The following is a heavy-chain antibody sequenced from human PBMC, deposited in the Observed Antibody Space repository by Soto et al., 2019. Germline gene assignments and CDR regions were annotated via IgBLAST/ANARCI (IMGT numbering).Heavy chain of an antibody. D-gene: IGHD1-7*01. J-gene: IGHJ6*02. CDR2: INPNSGGT. CDR1: GYTFTGYY. CDR3: ASENNWNYGGYYYYGMDV. Sequence: ASVKVSCKASGYTFTGYYMHWVRQAPGQGLEWMGWINPNSGGTNYAQKFQGRVTMTRDTSISTAYMELSRLRSDDTAVYYCASENNWNYGGYYYYGMDVWGQWTTVTVS. V-gene: IGHV1-2*02.